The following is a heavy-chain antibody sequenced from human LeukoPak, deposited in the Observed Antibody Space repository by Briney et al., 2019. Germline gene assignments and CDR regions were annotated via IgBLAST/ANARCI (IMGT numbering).Heavy chain of an antibody. J-gene: IGHJ4*02. CDR2: IYYSGSA. V-gene: IGHV4-31*11. CDR3: ARYRGVGFYYFDY. Sequence: SETLSLACAVSGGSISSADFYWSWIRQHPGKGLEWIGFIYYSGSAYYNPSLKSRVSISIDTSKNQFSLTLSSVTAADTAVYYCARYRGVGFYYFDYWGQGALVTVSS. CDR1: GGSISSADFY. D-gene: IGHD3-10*01.